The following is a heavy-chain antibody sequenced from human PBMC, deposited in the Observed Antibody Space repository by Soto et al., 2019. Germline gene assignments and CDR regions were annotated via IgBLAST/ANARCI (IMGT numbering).Heavy chain of an antibody. V-gene: IGHV4-34*01. CDR2: INHSGST. D-gene: IGHD6-19*01. CDR3: ARESRLCGSSGCSGYFDY. CDR1: GGSFSGYY. J-gene: IGHJ4*02. Sequence: SDTLSLTCAVYGGSFSGYYWSWIRQPPGKRLEWIGEINHSGSTNYNLFLKSRVTISVDASKNQFSLKLSSVTAADTAVYYCARESRLCGSSGCSGYFDYWGQGTLVTVSS.